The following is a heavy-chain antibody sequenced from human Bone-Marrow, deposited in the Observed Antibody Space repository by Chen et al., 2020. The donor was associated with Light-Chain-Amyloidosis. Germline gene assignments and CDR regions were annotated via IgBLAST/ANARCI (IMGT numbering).Heavy chain of an antibody. V-gene: IGHV4-39*01. CDR1: GGSTRSSSHY. J-gene: IGHJ5*02. CDR3: ARAVDYSNYGWFHP. CDR2: VYYSGRT. D-gene: IGHD4-4*01. Sequence: QVQLQESGRGLMKPSETLSLTCSVSGGSTRSSSHYWGWIRQPPRKGLEWIGSVYYSGRTYYSPSLKSRVSISIDTSKNQFTLRLTSVTAADSAVYFCARAVDYSNYGWFHPWGQGTLVTVSS.